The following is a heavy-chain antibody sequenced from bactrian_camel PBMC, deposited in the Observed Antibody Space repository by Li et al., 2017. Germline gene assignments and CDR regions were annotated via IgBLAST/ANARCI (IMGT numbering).Heavy chain of an antibody. CDR3: AALIWCPNTYGDTWRLDRVPGRGNY. CDR1: GYVFSSHC. Sequence: HVQLVESGGGSVPVGGSLRLSCVSSVGYVFSSHCMGWFLQAPGKEREGVAAINIDGKTTYADSVKGRFTISSDSAKNTLYLQMDNLLPEDTAMYYCAALIWCPNTYGDTWRLDRVPGRGNYWGQGTQVTVS. J-gene: IGHJ4*01. CDR2: INIDGKT. V-gene: IGHV3S53*01. D-gene: IGHD6*01.